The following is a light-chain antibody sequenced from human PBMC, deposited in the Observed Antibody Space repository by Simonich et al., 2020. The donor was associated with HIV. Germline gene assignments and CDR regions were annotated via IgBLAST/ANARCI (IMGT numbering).Light chain of an antibody. CDR2: EDN. Sequence: NFMLPQPHSVSESPGTTVTLSFTRSSDSIASNYVQWYHQPPSSAPTTVIYEDNKRPAWVPDRFSGSIDTSSNSASLTISGLKTEDEADYYCQSYDSSYHVLFGGGTKLTVL. CDR1: SDSIASNY. J-gene: IGLJ2*01. V-gene: IGLV6-57*03. CDR3: QSYDSSYHVL.